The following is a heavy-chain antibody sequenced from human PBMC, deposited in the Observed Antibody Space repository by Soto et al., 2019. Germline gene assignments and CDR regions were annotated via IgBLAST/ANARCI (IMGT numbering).Heavy chain of an antibody. Sequence: PGGSLRLSCAASGFTVSSNYMSWVRQAPGKGLEWVSVIYSGGSTYYADSVKGRFTISRDNSKNTLYLQMNSLRAEDTAVYYCARDSGSSGYYYDDWGQGTLVTVSS. CDR3: ARDSGSSGYYYDD. V-gene: IGHV3-66*01. CDR1: GFTVSSNY. D-gene: IGHD3-22*01. J-gene: IGHJ4*02. CDR2: IYSGGST.